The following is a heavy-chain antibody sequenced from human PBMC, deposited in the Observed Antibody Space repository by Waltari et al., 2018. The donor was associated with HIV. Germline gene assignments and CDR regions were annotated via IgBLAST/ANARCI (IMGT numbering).Heavy chain of an antibody. D-gene: IGHD3-22*01. CDR2: SYYSESH. CDR1: GGSISSSSYY. V-gene: IGHV4-39*01. CDR3: ARILGSYDSSGYYYSWFDP. Sequence: QLQLQESGPGLVKPSETLSLTCTVSGGSISSSSYYWGWIRQPPGKGLEWIGGSYYSESHHYTPSLKSRVTISVDTSKNQFALKLSSVTAADTAVYYCARILGSYDSSGYYYSWFDPWGQGTLVTVSS. J-gene: IGHJ5*02.